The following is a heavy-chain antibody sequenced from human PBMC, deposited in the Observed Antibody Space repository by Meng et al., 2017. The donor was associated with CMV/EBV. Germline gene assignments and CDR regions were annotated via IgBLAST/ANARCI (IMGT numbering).Heavy chain of an antibody. Sequence: GGSLRLSCAAFGFTFSSYSMNWVRQAPGKGLEWVSSISSSSSYIYYADSVKGRFTISRDNAKNSLYLQMNSLRVEDMALYFCAKDRGVFWSGYFDSWGQGTLVTVSS. D-gene: IGHD3-3*01. CDR3: AKDRGVFWSGYFDS. V-gene: IGHV3-21*01. J-gene: IGHJ4*02. CDR2: ISSSSSYI. CDR1: GFTFSSYS.